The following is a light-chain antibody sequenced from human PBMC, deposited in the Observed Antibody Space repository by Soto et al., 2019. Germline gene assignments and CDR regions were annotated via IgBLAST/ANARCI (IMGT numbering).Light chain of an antibody. CDR2: GAS. V-gene: IGKV3-15*01. Sequence: EIVLTQSPGTLSVSPGERATLSCRASQSVSSKLAWDQQEPGQAPRLHVYGASTGATGITARIRGRRSETGFTLSIISLLSDDFAVYYCQQYNYCPGTFGQGTKV. CDR1: QSVSSK. J-gene: IGKJ1*01. CDR3: QQYNYCPGT.